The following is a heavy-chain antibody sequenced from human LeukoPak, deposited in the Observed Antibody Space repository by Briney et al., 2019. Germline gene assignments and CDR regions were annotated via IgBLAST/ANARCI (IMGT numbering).Heavy chain of an antibody. CDR1: GGSISSYY. D-gene: IGHD3-10*01. J-gene: IGHJ5*02. Sequence: SETLSLTCTVSGGSISSYYWSWIRQPAGKGLEWVGRIYTSGSTNYNPSLKSRVTMSVDTSKNQFSLKLSSVTAADTAVYYCARDPDYYGSGPPSWFDPWGQGTLVTASS. CDR3: ARDPDYYGSGPPSWFDP. V-gene: IGHV4-4*07. CDR2: IYTSGST.